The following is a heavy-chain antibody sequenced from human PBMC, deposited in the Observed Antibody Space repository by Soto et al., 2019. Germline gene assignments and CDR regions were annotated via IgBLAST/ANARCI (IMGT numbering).Heavy chain of an antibody. J-gene: IGHJ4*02. Sequence: QMQLVQSGPEVKKPGTSVKVSCTASGSTFRSSAIQWVRQARGQRLEWIGWVVVGSGSTNYAPKFQERVTIRRDMATRTSYMELSSLRSEDTALYYCAADSGDDSTGYGADYWGQGTLVTVSS. CDR1: GSTFRSSA. CDR2: VVVGSGST. V-gene: IGHV1-58*02. D-gene: IGHD3-22*01. CDR3: AADSGDDSTGYGADY.